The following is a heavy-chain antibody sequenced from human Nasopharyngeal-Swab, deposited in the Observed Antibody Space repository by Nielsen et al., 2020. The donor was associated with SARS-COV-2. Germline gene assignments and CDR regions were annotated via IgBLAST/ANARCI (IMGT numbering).Heavy chain of an antibody. CDR2: ISSSSSYI. Sequence: GGSLRLSCAASGFTISSYWMHWVRQAPGKGLEWVSSISSSSSYIYYADSVKGRFTISRDNAKNSLYLQMNSLRAEDTAMYYCARDGLDYDFWSAYFMDVWGQGTTVTVSS. J-gene: IGHJ6*02. CDR3: ARDGLDYDFWSAYFMDV. CDR1: GFTISSYW. V-gene: IGHV3-21*01. D-gene: IGHD3-3*01.